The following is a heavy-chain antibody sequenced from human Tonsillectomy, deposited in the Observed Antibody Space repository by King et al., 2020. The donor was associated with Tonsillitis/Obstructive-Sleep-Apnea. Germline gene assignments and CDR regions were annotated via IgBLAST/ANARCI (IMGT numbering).Heavy chain of an antibody. Sequence: VQLVESGGGLVQPGGSLKLSCAASGFTLSGSAVHWVRQASGKGLEWVGRIRSKAHSYATAYAESVKGRFTISRDDSNNTAYLQMNSLKTEDTAVYYCYIRAPGDARLSGVDYWGQGTLVSVSS. D-gene: IGHD2-21*01. CDR3: YIRAPGDARLSGVDY. V-gene: IGHV3-73*02. J-gene: IGHJ4*02. CDR1: GFTLSGSA. CDR2: IRSKAHSYAT.